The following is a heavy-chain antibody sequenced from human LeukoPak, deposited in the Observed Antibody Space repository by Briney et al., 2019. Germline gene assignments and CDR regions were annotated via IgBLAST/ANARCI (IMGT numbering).Heavy chain of an antibody. J-gene: IGHJ5*02. Sequence: GGSLRLSCAASGFTFSSYGMHWVRQAPGKGLEWEAVISYDGSNKYYADSVKGRFTISRDNSKNTLYLQMNSLRAEDTAVYYCAKSNNWNYGWFDPWGQGTLVTVSS. D-gene: IGHD1-7*01. CDR1: GFTFSSYG. CDR2: ISYDGSNK. CDR3: AKSNNWNYGWFDP. V-gene: IGHV3-30*18.